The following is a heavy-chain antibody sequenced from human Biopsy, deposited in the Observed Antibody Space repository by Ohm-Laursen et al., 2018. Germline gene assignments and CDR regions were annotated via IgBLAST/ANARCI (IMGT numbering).Heavy chain of an antibody. D-gene: IGHD2-2*01. Sequence: PSDTLSLTCTVSGGSFTYYYWSWIRQPPGEGLEWIAYIDYSGSTNCDPSLKSRVNISIDTSKNQFSLRLSAVTAADTAVYYCARRRCSSTSCVDWYFDLWGRGTLVTVSS. CDR1: GGSFTYYY. J-gene: IGHJ2*01. CDR2: IDYSGST. CDR3: ARRRCSSTSCVDWYFDL. V-gene: IGHV4-59*08.